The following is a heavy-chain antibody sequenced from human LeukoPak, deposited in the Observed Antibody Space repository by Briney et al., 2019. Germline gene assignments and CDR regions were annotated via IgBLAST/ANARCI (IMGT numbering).Heavy chain of an antibody. V-gene: IGHV3-23*01. CDR2: IFGSGGSP. CDR1: GFTFGSHA. J-gene: IGHJ4*02. D-gene: IGHD3-22*01. CDR3: VRDWGY. Sequence: GGSLRLSCEASGFTFGSHAMYWVRQAPGKGLEWVAGIFGSGGSPHYADTVKGRFTISRDNSRNTVYLQINSLRAEDTAVYYCVRDWGYWGQGTLVTVSS.